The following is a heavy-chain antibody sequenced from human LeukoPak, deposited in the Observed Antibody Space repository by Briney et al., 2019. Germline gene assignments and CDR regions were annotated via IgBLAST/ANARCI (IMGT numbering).Heavy chain of an antibody. CDR1: GFTFSDYW. J-gene: IGHJ4*02. V-gene: IGHV3-7*01. CDR2: IKRDGSDK. Sequence: GGSLRLSCAASGFTFSDYWMHWVRQAPGKGLEWVANIKRDGSDKYYVDSVKGRFTISRDNAENSLYLEVNSLRAEDTAVYYCARGGRHDYDGRPPDYWGQGTLVTVSS. D-gene: IGHD4-23*01. CDR3: ARGGRHDYDGRPPDY.